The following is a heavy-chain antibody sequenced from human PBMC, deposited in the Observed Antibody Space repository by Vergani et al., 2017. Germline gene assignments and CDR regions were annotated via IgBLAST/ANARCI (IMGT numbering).Heavy chain of an antibody. V-gene: IGHV4-34*01. CDR3: ARGPNWVVPAERSFDY. D-gene: IGHD2-2*01. CDR1: GGSFSGYY. J-gene: IGHJ4*02. Sequence: QVQLQQWGAGLLKPSETLSLTCAVYGGSFSGYYWSWIRQPPGKGLEWIGEINHSGSTNYNPSLKSRVTISVDTPKNQFSLKLSSVTAADTAVYYWARGPNWVVPAERSFDYWGQGTLVTVSS. CDR2: INHSGST.